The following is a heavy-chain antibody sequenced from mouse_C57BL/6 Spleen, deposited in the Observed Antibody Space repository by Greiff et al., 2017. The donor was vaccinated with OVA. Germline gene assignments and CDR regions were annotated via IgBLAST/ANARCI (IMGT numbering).Heavy chain of an antibody. J-gene: IGHJ2*01. Sequence: EVKLQESGPGLVKPSQSLSLTCSVTGYSITSGYYWNWIRQFPGNKLEWMGYISYDGSNNYNTSLKNRISITRDTSKNQFFLKLNSVTTEDTATYDCARVATIGYFDYWGQGTTLTVSS. D-gene: IGHD1-2*01. CDR1: GYSITSGYY. V-gene: IGHV3-6*01. CDR3: ARVATIGYFDY. CDR2: ISYDGSN.